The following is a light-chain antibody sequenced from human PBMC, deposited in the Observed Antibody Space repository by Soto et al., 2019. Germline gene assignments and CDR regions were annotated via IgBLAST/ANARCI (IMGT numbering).Light chain of an antibody. CDR3: QTWGTGIHAV. V-gene: IGLV4-69*01. Sequence: QPVLTQSPSASASLGASVKLTCTLNSGHTSYAITWHQQQPEKGPRYLMKLNSNGSHSKGDGIPDRFSGSSSGAERYLTISILQSEDEANYYLQTWGTGIHAVFGRGTKLTVL. CDR1: SGHTSYA. CDR2: LNSNGSH. J-gene: IGLJ2*01.